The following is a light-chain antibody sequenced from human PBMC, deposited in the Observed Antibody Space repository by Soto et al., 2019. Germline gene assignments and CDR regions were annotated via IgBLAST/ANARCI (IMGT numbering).Light chain of an antibody. J-gene: IGKJ1*01. Sequence: DIQMTQSPSTLSASVGDRVTITCRASQSISSWLAWYQQKPGKAPKLLISDAYSLESGVPSRFSGSGSRPEFTLTIISLQPDDFATYYCQQYKRYWTFGQGTKVQIK. CDR3: QQYKRYWT. CDR1: QSISSW. V-gene: IGKV1-5*01. CDR2: DAY.